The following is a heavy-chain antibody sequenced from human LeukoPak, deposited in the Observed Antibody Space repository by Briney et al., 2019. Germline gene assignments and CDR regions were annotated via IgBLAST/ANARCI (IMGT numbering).Heavy chain of an antibody. D-gene: IGHD2-15*01. Sequence: PGGSLRLSCAASGFTFRSYWMSWVRQAPGKGLEWVANIKQDGSEKFYVDSVKGRFTISRDNAKNPLYLQMNSLRGEDTAVYYCARETSIYCSGGSCYSIYFDYWGQGTLVTVSS. J-gene: IGHJ4*02. CDR2: IKQDGSEK. CDR1: GFTFRSYW. CDR3: ARETSIYCSGGSCYSIYFDY. V-gene: IGHV3-7*01.